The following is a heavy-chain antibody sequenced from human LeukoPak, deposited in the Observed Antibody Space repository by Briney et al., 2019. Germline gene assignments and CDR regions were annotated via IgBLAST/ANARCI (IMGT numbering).Heavy chain of an antibody. CDR3: VKGRAGEAGGGFDY. CDR2: VNYNGGST. D-gene: IGHD3-16*01. Sequence: GGSLRLSCSASGFTFSNYAMHWVRQAPGEGLEYVSAVNYNGGSTYYADSVKGRFTISRDNSKNTLYLQMSSLRAEDTAVYYCVKGRAGEAGGGFDYWGQGTLVTVSS. CDR1: GFTFSNYA. V-gene: IGHV3-64D*08. J-gene: IGHJ4*02.